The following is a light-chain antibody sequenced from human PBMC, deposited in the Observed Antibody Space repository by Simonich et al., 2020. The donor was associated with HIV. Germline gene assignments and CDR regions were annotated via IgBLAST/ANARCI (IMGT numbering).Light chain of an antibody. J-gene: IGLJ3*02. Sequence: QLVLTQSPSASASLGASVKLTCTLSSGHSSYAIAWHQQRPEKGPRYLMKLNSDGSHSKGDGIPDRFSGSSSGAERYLTISRLQSEDEADYYCQTWGTGFWVFGGGTKLTVL. CDR3: QTWGTGFWV. CDR2: LNSDGSH. CDR1: SGHSSYA. V-gene: IGLV4-69*01.